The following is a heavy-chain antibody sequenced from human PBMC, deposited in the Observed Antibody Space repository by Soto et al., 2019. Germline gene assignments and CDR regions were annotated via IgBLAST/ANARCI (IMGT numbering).Heavy chain of an antibody. V-gene: IGHV3-11*06. CDR3: AGAIGSYSLEFFQE. Sequence: GGTLRLSGAASGFGLSDYYISWIRHAPGKGLERVSYISSSGTYINYAYSVKGRFTISRDNAKNSLSLQMHSVIPEDTAVYYRAGAIGSYSLEFFQEWGQGTLVTVSS. CDR2: ISSSGTYI. CDR1: GFGLSDYY. J-gene: IGHJ1*01. D-gene: IGHD1-26*01.